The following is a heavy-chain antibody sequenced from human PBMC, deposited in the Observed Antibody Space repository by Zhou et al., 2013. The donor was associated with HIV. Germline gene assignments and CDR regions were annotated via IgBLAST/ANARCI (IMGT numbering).Heavy chain of an antibody. D-gene: IGHD1-26*01. Sequence: QVQLVQSGAEVKKPGASVKVSCKASGGYTFTLRYLHWLRQAPGQALEWMGWISAYNGNTNYAQKLQGRVTMTTDTSTSTAYMELRSLRSDDTAVYYCAREYLVGGXTCLDIWGQGTMVTVSS. CDR2: ISAYNGNT. V-gene: IGHV1-18*04. J-gene: IGHJ3*02. CDR3: AREYLVGGXTCLDI. CDR1: GGYTFTLRY.